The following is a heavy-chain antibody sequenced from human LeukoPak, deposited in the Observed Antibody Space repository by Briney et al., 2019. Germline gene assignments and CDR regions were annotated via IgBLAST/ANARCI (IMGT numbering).Heavy chain of an antibody. CDR1: GDSITTTNF. Sequence: LGALCLSCGESGDSITTTNFWSGVRKPPGGGLEWIGVFSLGPRTQYNPSLKRRVTISPDESKSPLYLSLGSVTAADTAVYYCSKESGSYCAFGHWGQRTLGAVTS. CDR2: FSLGPRT. V-gene: IGHV4-4*03. D-gene: IGHD1-26*01. J-gene: IGHJ5*02. CDR3: SKESGSYCAFGH.